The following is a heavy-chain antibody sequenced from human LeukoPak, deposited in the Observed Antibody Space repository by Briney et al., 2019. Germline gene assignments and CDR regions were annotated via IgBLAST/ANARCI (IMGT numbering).Heavy chain of an antibody. CDR2: ISSSSSTI. J-gene: IGHJ3*02. Sequence: GGSLRLSCAASGFTFSSYSMNWVRQAPGKGLEWVSYISSSSSTIYYADSVKGRFTISRDNAKNSLYLQMNSLRVDGTAMYYCAKDDDTIFGIVIGSLDIWGQGTMVTVSS. V-gene: IGHV3-48*01. D-gene: IGHD3-3*01. CDR1: GFTFSSYS. CDR3: AKDDDTIFGIVIGSLDI.